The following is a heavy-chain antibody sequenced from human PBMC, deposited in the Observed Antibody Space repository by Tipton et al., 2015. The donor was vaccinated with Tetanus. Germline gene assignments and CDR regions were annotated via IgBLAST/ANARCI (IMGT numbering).Heavy chain of an antibody. CDR1: GGSISSGGYS. J-gene: IGHJ3*02. CDR2: IYHSGST. Sequence: TLSLTCAVSGGSISSGGYSWSWIRQPPGKGLEWIGYIYHSGSTYYNPSLKSRVTISVDRSKNQFSLKLSSVTAADTAVYYCARGGAYGDCEGESNAFDIWCQGTMVTVSS. V-gene: IGHV4-30-2*01. D-gene: IGHD4-17*01. CDR3: ARGGAYGDCEGESNAFDI.